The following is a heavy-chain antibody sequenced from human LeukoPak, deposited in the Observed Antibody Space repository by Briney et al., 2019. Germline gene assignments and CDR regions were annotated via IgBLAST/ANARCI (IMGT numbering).Heavy chain of an antibody. Sequence: GGSLRLSCAASGFTFSSYAMSWVRQAPGKGLEWVAFIRDDGSNEYYADSVKGRFTISRDNSKNTLYLQMNNLRPEDTAVYYCASMGIGDSDYWGQGTLVTVSS. CDR1: GFTFSSYA. CDR2: IRDDGSNE. J-gene: IGHJ4*02. V-gene: IGHV3-30*02. CDR3: ASMGIGDSDY. D-gene: IGHD2-21*01.